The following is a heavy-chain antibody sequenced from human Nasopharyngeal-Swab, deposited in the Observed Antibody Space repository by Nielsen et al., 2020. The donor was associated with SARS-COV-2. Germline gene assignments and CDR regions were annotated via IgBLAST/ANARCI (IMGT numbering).Heavy chain of an antibody. Sequence: GESPKIPCAAPGFTYSSYGMHWVRQAPGKGLEWVAVISYDGSNKYYADSVKGRFTIARDNSKNTLYLQMNSLRAEDTAVYYCAKEDLDYWGQGTLVTVSS. CDR1: GFTYSSYG. J-gene: IGHJ4*02. CDR2: ISYDGSNK. CDR3: AKEDLDY. V-gene: IGHV3-30*18.